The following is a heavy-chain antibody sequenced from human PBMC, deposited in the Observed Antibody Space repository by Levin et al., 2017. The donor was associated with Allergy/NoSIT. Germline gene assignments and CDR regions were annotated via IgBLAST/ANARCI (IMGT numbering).Heavy chain of an antibody. CDR2: IKEDGSWK. Sequence: HPGGSLRLSCAASGFTLSNYWMSWVRQAPGKGLEWVANIKEDGSWKFYVDSVKGRFTVSRDNAKNSLYLQMNSLRAEDTAVYYCARMVHRIGWSEYFQHWGQGTLVTVSS. D-gene: IGHD6-19*01. CDR3: ARMVHRIGWSEYFQH. CDR1: GFTLSNYW. V-gene: IGHV3-7*01. J-gene: IGHJ1*01.